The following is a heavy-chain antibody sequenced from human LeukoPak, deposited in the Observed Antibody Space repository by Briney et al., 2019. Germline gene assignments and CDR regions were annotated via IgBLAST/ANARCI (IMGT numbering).Heavy chain of an antibody. D-gene: IGHD3-22*01. CDR1: GGSISSSSYY. CDR2: IYYSGST. V-gene: IGHV4-39*07. J-gene: IGHJ4*02. Sequence: PSETLSLTCTVSGGSISSSSYYWGWIRQPPGKGLEWIGSIYYSGSTYYNPSLKSRVTISVDTSKNQFSLKLSSVTAADTAVYYCARDLLHYYDSSGYYRGGTFDYWGQGTLVTVSS. CDR3: ARDLLHYYDSSGYYRGGTFDY.